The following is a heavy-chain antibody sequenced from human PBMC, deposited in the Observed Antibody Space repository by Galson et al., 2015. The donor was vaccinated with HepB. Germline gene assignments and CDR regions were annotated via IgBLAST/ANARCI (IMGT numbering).Heavy chain of an antibody. J-gene: IGHJ4*02. Sequence: SVKVSCKASGYTFTGYYMHWVRQAPGQGLEWMGWINPNSGGTNYAQKFQGRVTMTRDTSISTAYMELSRLRSDDTAVYYCARDQANFGGAHDYWGQGTLVTVSS. CDR3: ARDQANFGGAHDY. CDR1: GYTFTGYY. CDR2: INPNSGGT. D-gene: IGHD2-21*01. V-gene: IGHV1-2*02.